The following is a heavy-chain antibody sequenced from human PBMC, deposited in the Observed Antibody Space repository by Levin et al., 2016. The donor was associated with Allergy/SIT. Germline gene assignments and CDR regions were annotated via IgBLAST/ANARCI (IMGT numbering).Heavy chain of an antibody. CDR1: GFTFSSYS. V-gene: IGHV3-48*01. CDR2: ISSSSSTI. Sequence: LSLTCAASGFTFSSYSMNWVRQAPGKGLEWVSYISSSSSTIYYADSVKGRFTISRDNAKNSLYLQMNSLRAEDTAVYYCGSGWPLDYWGQGTLVTVSS. CDR3: GSGWPLDY. J-gene: IGHJ4*02. D-gene: IGHD6-19*01.